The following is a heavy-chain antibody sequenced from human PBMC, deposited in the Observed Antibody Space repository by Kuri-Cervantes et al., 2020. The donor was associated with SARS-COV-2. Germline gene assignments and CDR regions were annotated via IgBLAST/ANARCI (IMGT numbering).Heavy chain of an antibody. J-gene: IGHJ4*01. D-gene: IGHD3-10*02. CDR1: GFTFSSYS. V-gene: IGHV4-39*01. CDR3: ARQPVRGSSHPVWYFDY. Sequence: ESLKISCAASGFTFSSYSMNWIRQFPGRGLVWIGSIYYSGSTYSAPSLESRVTMSVDTSKNQFSLQVSSVTAAYAAVYYCARQPVRGSSHPVWYFDYWGQGTLVTVSS. CDR2: IYYSGST.